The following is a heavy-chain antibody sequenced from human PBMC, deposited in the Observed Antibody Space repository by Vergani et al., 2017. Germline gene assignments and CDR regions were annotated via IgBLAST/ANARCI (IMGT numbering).Heavy chain of an antibody. J-gene: IGHJ6*03. V-gene: IGHV4-34*01. CDR1: GGSFSGYY. Sequence: QVQLQQWGAGLLKPSETLSLTCAVYGGSFSGYYWSWIRQPPGKGLEWIGEINHSGSTNYNPSLKSRVTISVDTSKNQFSLKLSSVTAADTAVYYCARDGKRYCRSTSCSPGYYYYYMDVWGKGTTVTVSS. D-gene: IGHD2-2*01. CDR2: INHSGST. CDR3: ARDGKRYCRSTSCSPGYYYYYMDV.